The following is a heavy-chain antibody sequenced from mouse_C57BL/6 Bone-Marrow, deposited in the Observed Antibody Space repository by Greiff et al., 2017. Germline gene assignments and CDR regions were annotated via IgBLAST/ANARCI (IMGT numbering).Heavy chain of an antibody. J-gene: IGHJ4*01. V-gene: IGHV2-3*01. CDR3: AKRHAQKDAMDY. Sequence: QVQLKQSGPGLVAPSQSLSITCTVSGFSLTSYGVSWVRPPPGKGLEWLGVIWGDGSTNYHSALISRLSLSEDNSKSQVFLKLNSPQTEDTATYYCAKRHAQKDAMDYWGQGTSVTVSS. CDR1: GFSLTSYG. CDR2: IWGDGST.